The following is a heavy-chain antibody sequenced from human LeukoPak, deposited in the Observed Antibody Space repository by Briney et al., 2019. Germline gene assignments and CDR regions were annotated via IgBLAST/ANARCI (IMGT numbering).Heavy chain of an antibody. CDR2: ISSSGSTI. D-gene: IGHD6-13*01. CDR3: AREGRRSSSASDY. V-gene: IGHV3-11*01. Sequence: SGGSLRLSCAASGFTFSDYYMSWIRQAPGKGLEWVSYISSSGSTIYYADSVKGRFTISRDNAKNSLYLQMNSLRAEDTAVYYCAREGRRSSSASDYWGQGTLVTVSS. J-gene: IGHJ4*02. CDR1: GFTFSDYY.